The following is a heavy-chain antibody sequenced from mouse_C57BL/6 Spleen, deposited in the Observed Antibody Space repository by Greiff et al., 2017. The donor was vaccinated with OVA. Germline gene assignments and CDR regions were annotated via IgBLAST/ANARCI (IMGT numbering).Heavy chain of an antibody. CDR3: ARDSL. V-gene: IGHV5-4*01. CDR2: ISDGGSYT. CDR1: GFTFSSYA. Sequence: EVKLMESGGGLVKPGGSLKLSCAASGFTFSSYAMSWVRQTPEKRLEWVATISDGGSYTYYPDNVKGRFTISRDNAKNNLYLQMSHLKSEDTAMYYCARDSLWGQGTLVTVSA. J-gene: IGHJ3*01.